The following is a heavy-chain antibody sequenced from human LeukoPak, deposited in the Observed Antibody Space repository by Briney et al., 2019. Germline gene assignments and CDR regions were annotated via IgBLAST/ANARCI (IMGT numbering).Heavy chain of an antibody. CDR3: ARALLLWFGELLGY. D-gene: IGHD3-10*01. J-gene: IGHJ4*02. V-gene: IGHV1-69*13. CDR1: GGTFSSYA. CDR2: IIPIFGTA. Sequence: GASVKVSCKASGGTFSSYAISWVRQAPGQGLEWMGGIIPIFGTANYAQKFQGRVTITADESASTAYMELSSLRSEDTAVYYCARALLLWFGELLGYWGQGTLVTVSS.